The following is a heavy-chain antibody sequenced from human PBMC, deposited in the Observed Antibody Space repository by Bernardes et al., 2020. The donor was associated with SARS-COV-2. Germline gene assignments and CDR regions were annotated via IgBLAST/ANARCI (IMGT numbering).Heavy chain of an antibody. CDR2: IYGGGST. CDR3: ARDAGYNWYLRYDYGMDV. Sequence: GGSLRLSCAASGFTVSSNYMSWVRQAPGKGLEWVSVIYGGGSTYYADSVKGRFTISRDNSKNTLYLQMNSLRAEDTAVYYCARDAGYNWYLRYDYGMDVWGQGTTVTVSS. CDR1: GFTVSSNY. V-gene: IGHV3-53*01. D-gene: IGHD1-20*01. J-gene: IGHJ6*02.